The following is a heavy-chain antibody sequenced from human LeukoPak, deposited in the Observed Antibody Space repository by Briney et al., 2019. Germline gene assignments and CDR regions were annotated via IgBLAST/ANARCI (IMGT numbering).Heavy chain of an antibody. V-gene: IGHV1-2*02. D-gene: IGHD4-17*01. CDR3: ARDRNGDQYYFDY. Sequence: GASVKVSCKASGYTFTGYYMHWVRQAPGQGLEWMGWTNPSSGGTNYAQKFQGRVTMTRDTSISTAYMELRRLRSDDTAVYYCARDRNGDQYYFDYWGQGTLVTVSS. CDR2: TNPSSGGT. J-gene: IGHJ4*02. CDR1: GYTFTGYY.